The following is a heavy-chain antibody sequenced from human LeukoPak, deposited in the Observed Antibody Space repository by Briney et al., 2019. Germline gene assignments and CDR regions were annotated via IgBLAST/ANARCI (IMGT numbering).Heavy chain of an antibody. D-gene: IGHD6-25*01. CDR1: GFTFSSYA. V-gene: IGHV3-7*01. Sequence: GGSLRLSCAASGFTFSSYAMSWVRQAPGKGLEWVANIKQDGSEKYYVDSVKGRFTISRDNAKNSLYLQMNSLRAEDTAVYYCATSPQGVSGVIDAFDIWGQGTMVTVSS. CDR3: ATSPQGVSGVIDAFDI. CDR2: IKQDGSEK. J-gene: IGHJ3*02.